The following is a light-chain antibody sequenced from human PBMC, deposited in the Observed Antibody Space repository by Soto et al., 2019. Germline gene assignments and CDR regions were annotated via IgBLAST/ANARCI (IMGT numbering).Light chain of an antibody. CDR1: QSVGTN. V-gene: IGKV3-15*01. CDR2: GAS. Sequence: EIVMTQSPATLSVSPGERATLSCWASQSVGTNLAWYQQKPGQAPRLLIYGASTRATGLPARFSGSGYGTEFTLTISSRQSEDFAVYYCQQYKDWPPLTFGGGTKVEIK. CDR3: QQYKDWPPLT. J-gene: IGKJ4*01.